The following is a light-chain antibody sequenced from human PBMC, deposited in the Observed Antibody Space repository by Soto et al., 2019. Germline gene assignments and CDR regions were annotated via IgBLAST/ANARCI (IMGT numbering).Light chain of an antibody. CDR2: TNT. Sequence: QSVLTQPPAASGTPCQKVTSSFSGSSSNVGGKHVNWYQHGPTTAPKLLIYTNTQRPSGIPDRFSGSKSGTSASLAISGLQSADEADYYCARRDASLNGPVFGPGTKLTAL. J-gene: IGLJ1*01. CDR3: ARRDASLNGPV. V-gene: IGLV1-44*01. CDR1: SSNVGGKH.